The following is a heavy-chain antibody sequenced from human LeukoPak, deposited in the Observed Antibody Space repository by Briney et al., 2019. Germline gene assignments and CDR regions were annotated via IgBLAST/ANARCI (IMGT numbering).Heavy chain of an antibody. CDR2: INHSGST. D-gene: IGHD6-6*01. V-gene: IGHV4-34*01. CDR3: ARDWGAEARPGYMDV. J-gene: IGHJ6*03. Sequence: PSETLSLTCAVYGGSFSGYYWSWIRQPPGKGLEWIGEINHSGSTNYNPSLKSRVTILVDTSKNQFSLKLSSVTAADTAVYFCARDWGAEARPGYMDVWGKGTTVTVSS. CDR1: GGSFSGYY.